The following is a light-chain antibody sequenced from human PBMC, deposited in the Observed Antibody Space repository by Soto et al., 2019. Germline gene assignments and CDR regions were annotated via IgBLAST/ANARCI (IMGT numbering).Light chain of an antibody. Sequence: EIVLTQSPGTLSLSPGERATLSCRASQSVSNNYLAWYQQKPGQAPGLLIYGASSRATVIPDRFSGSGSGTAFPLTISTLEPEDCAVYCCQQYGSSPRTFGQGTKLEIK. V-gene: IGKV3-20*01. J-gene: IGKJ2*01. CDR2: GAS. CDR1: QSVSNNY. CDR3: QQYGSSPRT.